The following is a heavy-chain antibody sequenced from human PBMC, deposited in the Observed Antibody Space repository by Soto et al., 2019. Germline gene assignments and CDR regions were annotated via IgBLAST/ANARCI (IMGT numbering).Heavy chain of an antibody. J-gene: IGHJ6*02. CDR1: GFTFSSYE. Sequence: EVQLVESGGGLVQPGGSLRLSCAASGFTFSSYEMNWVRQAPGKGLEWVSYISSSGSTIYYADSVKGRFTISRDNAKNSLYLQMNSLRAEDTAVYYCARDPFGQLWLRSYYYYYGMDVWGQGTTVTVSS. CDR3: ARDPFGQLWLRSYYYYYGMDV. CDR2: ISSSGSTI. V-gene: IGHV3-48*03. D-gene: IGHD5-18*01.